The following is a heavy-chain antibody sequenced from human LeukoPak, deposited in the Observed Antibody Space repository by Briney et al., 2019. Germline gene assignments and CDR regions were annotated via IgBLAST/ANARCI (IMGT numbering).Heavy chain of an antibody. D-gene: IGHD6-13*01. J-gene: IGHJ4*02. Sequence: GESLKISCKGSGYSFTSYWIGWVRQMPGKGLEWMGIIYPGDSDARYSPSFQGQVTMSADKSVNTAYLQWSSLKASDTAMYYCARVPGIAAADYYFDYWGQGTLVTVSS. CDR2: IYPGDSDA. CDR3: ARVPGIAAADYYFDY. V-gene: IGHV5-51*01. CDR1: GYSFTSYW.